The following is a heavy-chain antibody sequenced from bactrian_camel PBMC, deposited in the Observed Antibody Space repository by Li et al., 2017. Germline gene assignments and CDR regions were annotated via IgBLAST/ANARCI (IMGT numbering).Heavy chain of an antibody. CDR2: ITSRGGLI. J-gene: IGHJ4*01. V-gene: IGHV3S40*01. CDR1: GLTFSMSSNV. CDR3: ATGSLRQTVVAGVSV. D-gene: IGHD6*01. Sequence: DVQLVESGGGSVQAGGSLRLSCVVFGLTFSMSSNVIGWIRQAPGKGLEWISSITSRGGLIDYADSVKGRFTISRDNAENTLYLQMNSLKSDDTALYYCATGSLRQTVVAGVSVRGRGTQVTVS.